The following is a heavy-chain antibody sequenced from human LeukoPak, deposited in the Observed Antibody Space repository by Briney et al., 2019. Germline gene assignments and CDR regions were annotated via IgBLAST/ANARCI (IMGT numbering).Heavy chain of an antibody. CDR3: ARSLGNWNYNWFDP. CDR1: GGSISSYY. CDR2: IYTSGST. V-gene: IGHV4-4*07. D-gene: IGHD1-7*01. J-gene: IGHJ5*02. Sequence: SETLSLTCTVSGGSISSYYWSWIRQPAGKGLEWIGRIYTSGSTNYNPSLKSRVTMSVDTSKNQFSLKLSSVTAADTAVYYCARSLGNWNYNWFDPWAREPWSPSPQ.